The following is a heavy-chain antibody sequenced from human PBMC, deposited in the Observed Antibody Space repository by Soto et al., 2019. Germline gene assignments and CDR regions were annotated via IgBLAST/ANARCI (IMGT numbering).Heavy chain of an antibody. D-gene: IGHD3-10*01. CDR3: ARGDRGGSGSPASYYYSGLDV. J-gene: IGHJ6*02. CDR1: GVTFSSYA. Sequence: DVQLLESGGDLVQPGGSLRLSCAASGVTFSSYAMSWVRQAPGKRLEWVSSVSAGGDMTYYSDSVKGRFTISRDNSNNALFLKMNSLSAEDTALYYCARGDRGGSGSPASYYYSGLDVWGQGTTVTVSS. CDR2: VSAGGDMT. V-gene: IGHV3-23*01.